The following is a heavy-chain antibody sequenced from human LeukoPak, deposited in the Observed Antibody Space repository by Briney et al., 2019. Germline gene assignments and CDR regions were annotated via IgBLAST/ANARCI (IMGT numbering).Heavy chain of an antibody. V-gene: IGHV3-48*04. CDR1: GLTFSSYA. Sequence: GGSLRLSCAASGLTFSSYAMSWVRQAPGKGLEWLSYINIGGTNTHYADSVKGRFTISRDNAKKSLYLEMTNLRAEDTAVYYCATDGAGFDTWGQGVLVTVSS. J-gene: IGHJ5*02. CDR3: ATDGAGFDT. CDR2: INIGGTNT.